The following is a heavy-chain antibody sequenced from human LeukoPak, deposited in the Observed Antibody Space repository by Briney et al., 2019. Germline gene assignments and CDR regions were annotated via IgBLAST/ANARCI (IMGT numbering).Heavy chain of an antibody. Sequence: SQTLSLTCTVSGGSISSGGYYWSWIRQPPGKGLEWIGYIYHSGSTYYKPSLKSRVTISVDRSKNQFSLKLSSVTAADTAVYYCARDPYDFWSGYPMPHFDYWGQGTLVTVSS. CDR1: GGSISSGGYY. V-gene: IGHV4-30-2*01. CDR3: ARDPYDFWSGYPMPHFDY. CDR2: IYHSGST. J-gene: IGHJ4*02. D-gene: IGHD3-3*01.